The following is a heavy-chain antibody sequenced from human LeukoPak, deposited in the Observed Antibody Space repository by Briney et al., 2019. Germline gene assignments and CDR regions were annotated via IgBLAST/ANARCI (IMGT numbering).Heavy chain of an antibody. D-gene: IGHD3-16*01. J-gene: IGHJ6*02. CDR2: ISYDGSNK. CDR3: ARDLTLKYYYYYGMDV. Sequence: GGSLSLSCAASGFTFSSYAMHWVSQAPGKGLEWVAVISYDGSNKYYADSVKGRFTISRDNSKNKLYLQMNSLRAEDTAVYYCARDLTLKYYYYYGMDVWVQGTTVTVSS. CDR1: GFTFSSYA. V-gene: IGHV3-30-3*01.